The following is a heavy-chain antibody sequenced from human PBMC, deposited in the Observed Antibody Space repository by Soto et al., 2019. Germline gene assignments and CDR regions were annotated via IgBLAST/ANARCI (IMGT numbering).Heavy chain of an antibody. CDR3: ARDPGRAVALD. J-gene: IGHJ4*02. CDR2: IYHSGST. D-gene: IGHD6-19*01. CDR1: GGSISGSSW. Sequence: SETLSLTCAVSGGSISGSSWWSWIRQSPGKGLEWIGEIYHSGSTNYNPSLKSRVSISVDTSKNQFSLEINSVTASDTAFYYCARDPGRAVALDWGEGTLVTVS. V-gene: IGHV4-4*02.